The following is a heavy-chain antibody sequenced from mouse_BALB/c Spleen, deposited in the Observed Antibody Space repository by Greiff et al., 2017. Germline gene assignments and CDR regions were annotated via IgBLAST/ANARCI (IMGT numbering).Heavy chain of an antibody. J-gene: IGHJ3*01. CDR3: ARGVRRFAY. Sequence: QVQLQQSGPELVRPGVSVKISCKGSGYTFTDYAMHWVKQSHAKSLEWIGVISTYYGNTNYNQKFKGKATMTVDKSSSTAYMELARLTSEDSAIYYCARGVRRFAYWGQGTLVTVSA. D-gene: IGHD2-14*01. CDR2: ISTYYGNT. V-gene: IGHV1-67*01. CDR1: GYTFTDYA.